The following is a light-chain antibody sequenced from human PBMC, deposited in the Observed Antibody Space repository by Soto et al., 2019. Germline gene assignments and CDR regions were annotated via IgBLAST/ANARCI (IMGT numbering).Light chain of an antibody. CDR3: QQYHNWPPIT. V-gene: IGKV3D-15*01. J-gene: IGKJ5*01. CDR2: GAS. Sequence: LTQSPANLSLSPGETATLSCRARQGLXNNFDWYQQKLGQAPRLLIXGASTRATGIPARFSGSGSGTEFTLTISSLQSEDFAVYYCQQYHNWPPITFGQGTRLEIK. CDR1: QGLXNN.